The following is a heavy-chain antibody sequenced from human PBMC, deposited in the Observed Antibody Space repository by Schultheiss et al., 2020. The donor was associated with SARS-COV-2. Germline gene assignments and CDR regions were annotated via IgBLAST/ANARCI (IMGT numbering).Heavy chain of an antibody. CDR2: FYYSGST. D-gene: IGHD2-2*01. CDR1: GGSISRSSYH. Sequence: SETLSLTCTVSGGSISRSSYHWGWIRQPPGKGLEWIGSFYYSGSTYYNPYLKSRVTISVDTSKNQFSLKLSSVTAADTAVYYCASMVRRTYQLGNYNYMDVWGKGTTVTVSS. J-gene: IGHJ6*03. CDR3: ASMVRRTYQLGNYNYMDV. V-gene: IGHV4-39*01.